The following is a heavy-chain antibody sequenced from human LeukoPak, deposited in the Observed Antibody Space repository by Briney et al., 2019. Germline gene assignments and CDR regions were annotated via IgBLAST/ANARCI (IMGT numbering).Heavy chain of an antibody. CDR3: ARADYYDRSGYYYDFDY. CDR2: IIPIFGPA. D-gene: IGHD3-22*01. CDR1: GGTFRNYA. Sequence: GSSVKVSCKASGGTFRNYAISWVRQAPGQGVEGMGGIIPIFGPANYPQKFQGRVTVTTDDSTSTAYMELSSLISEDTAVYYCARADYYDRSGYYYDFDYWGQGTLVTVSA. V-gene: IGHV1-69*05. J-gene: IGHJ4*02.